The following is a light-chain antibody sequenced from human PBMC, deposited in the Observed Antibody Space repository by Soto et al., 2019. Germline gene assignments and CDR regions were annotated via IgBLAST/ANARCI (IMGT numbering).Light chain of an antibody. J-gene: IGLJ2*01. CDR1: SSDVGGYNL. CDR3: NSYTSSSTLV. V-gene: IGLV2-14*03. Sequence: QSSLTQPASVSGSPGQSITISCTGTSSDVGGYNLVSWYQQHPGKAPKLMLYNVYDRPSGISHRFSGSRSGNTASLTISGLQAEDEAHYYCNSYTSSSTLVFGGGTNVTVL. CDR2: NVY.